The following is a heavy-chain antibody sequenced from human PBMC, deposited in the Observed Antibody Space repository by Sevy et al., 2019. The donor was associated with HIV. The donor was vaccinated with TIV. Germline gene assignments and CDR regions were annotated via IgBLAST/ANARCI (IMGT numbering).Heavy chain of an antibody. CDR2: IKSKTDGGTT. CDR1: GFTFSNAW. V-gene: IGHV3-15*01. J-gene: IGHJ6*02. Sequence: GGSLRLSCAASGFTFSNAWMSWVRQAPGKGLEWVGRIKSKTDGGTTDYAAPVKGRFTISRDDSKNTLYLQMNSLKTEDTAVYYCTTLAPSRYGMDLWGQGTTVTVSS. CDR3: TTLAPSRYGMDL.